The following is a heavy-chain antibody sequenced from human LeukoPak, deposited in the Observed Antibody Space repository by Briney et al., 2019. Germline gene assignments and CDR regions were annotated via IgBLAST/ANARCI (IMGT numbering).Heavy chain of an antibody. CDR2: VYSSGST. D-gene: IGHD3-16*01. CDR1: GGSISCGNYY. Sequence: PSQTLSLTCTVSGGSISCGNYYWSWIRQPAGKGLEWIGRVYSSGSTSYNPSLKSRVTISVDTSKNQFSLKLSSVTAADTAVYYCAREDFHLGAFDIWGQGTMVTVSS. CDR3: AREDFHLGAFDI. V-gene: IGHV4-61*02. J-gene: IGHJ3*02.